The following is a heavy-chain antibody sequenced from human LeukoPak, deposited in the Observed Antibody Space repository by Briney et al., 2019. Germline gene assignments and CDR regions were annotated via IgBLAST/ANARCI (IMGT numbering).Heavy chain of an antibody. CDR3: ARFPSDWGYSDYDSL. CDR1: GFTLSSYW. V-gene: IGHV3-7*01. CDR2: INQDGSER. Sequence: AGGSLRLSCTASGFTLSSYWMIWVRQAPGKGLECVANINQDGSERYYVDSVKGRFTISRENAKNLLYLQMSSLRAEDTAVYYCARFPSDWGYSDYDSLWGQGTLVTVSS. J-gene: IGHJ4*02. D-gene: IGHD5-12*01.